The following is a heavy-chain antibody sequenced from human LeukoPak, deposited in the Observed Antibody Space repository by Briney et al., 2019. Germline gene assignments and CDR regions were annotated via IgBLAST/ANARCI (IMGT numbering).Heavy chain of an antibody. J-gene: IGHJ4*02. CDR3: ARANLWPSYYFDY. V-gene: IGHV4-59*01. D-gene: IGHD3-10*01. Sequence: SETLSLTRTVSGGPISSYYWSWIRQPPGKGLEWIGYIYYSGSTNYNPSLKSRVTISVDTSKNQFSLKLSSVTAADTAVYYCARANLWPSYYFDYWGQGTLVTVSS. CDR2: IYYSGST. CDR1: GGPISSYY.